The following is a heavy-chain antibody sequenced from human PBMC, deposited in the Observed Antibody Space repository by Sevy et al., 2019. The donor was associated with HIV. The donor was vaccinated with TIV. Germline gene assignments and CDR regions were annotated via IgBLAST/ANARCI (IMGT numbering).Heavy chain of an antibody. J-gene: IGHJ4*02. V-gene: IGHV3-48*03. D-gene: IGHD4-17*01. CDR2: ISSSGSTI. Sequence: GGSLRLSCAASGFTFSSYEMNWVRQAPGKGLEWVSYISSSGSTIYYADSVKGRFTISRDNAKNSLYLQMNSLRAEDTAVYYCAPYPTAWLGYWGQGTLVTVSS. CDR1: GFTFSSYE. CDR3: APYPTAWLGY.